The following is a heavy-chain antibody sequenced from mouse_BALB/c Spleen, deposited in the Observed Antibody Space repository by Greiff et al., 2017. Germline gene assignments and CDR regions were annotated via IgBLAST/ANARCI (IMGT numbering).Heavy chain of an antibody. Sequence: QVQLKESAAELARPGASVKMSCKASGYTFTSYTMHWVKQRPGQGLEWIGYINPSSGYTEYNQKFKDKTTLTADKSSSTAYMQLSSLTSEDSAVYYCARGYGNSGYYFDYWGQGTTLTVSS. CDR1: GYTFTSYT. V-gene: IGHV1-4*02. CDR3: ARGYGNSGYYFDY. CDR2: INPSSGYT. J-gene: IGHJ2*01. D-gene: IGHD2-1*01.